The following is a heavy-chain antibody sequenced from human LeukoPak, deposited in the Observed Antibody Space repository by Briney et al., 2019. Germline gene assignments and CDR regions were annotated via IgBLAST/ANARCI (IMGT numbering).Heavy chain of an antibody. D-gene: IGHD4-23*01. V-gene: IGHV4-61*02. CDR3: ARDLRGGGFDY. J-gene: IGHJ4*02. Sequence: SQTLSRTCTVSGGSISSGSYYWSWIRQPAGKGLEWIGRIYTSGSTNYNPSLKSRVTISVDTSKNQFSLKLSSVTAADTAVYYCARDLRGGGFDYWGQGTLVTVSS. CDR2: IYTSGST. CDR1: GGSISSGSYY.